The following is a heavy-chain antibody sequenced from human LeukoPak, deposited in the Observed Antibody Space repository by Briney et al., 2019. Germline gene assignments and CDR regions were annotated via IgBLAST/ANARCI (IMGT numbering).Heavy chain of an antibody. D-gene: IGHD6-13*01. V-gene: IGHV3-23*01. Sequence: PGGSLRLSCAASGFTFSSYAMSWVRQAPGKGLEGVSAIRGSGDITYSADSVKGRFSISRDDSKNTLYLQMTSLTAEDTAVYYCAKDDIPRSSSSPQNRFDAWGQGTLVTVSS. CDR1: GFTFSSYA. CDR2: IRGSGDIT. J-gene: IGHJ5*02. CDR3: AKDDIPRSSSSPQNRFDA.